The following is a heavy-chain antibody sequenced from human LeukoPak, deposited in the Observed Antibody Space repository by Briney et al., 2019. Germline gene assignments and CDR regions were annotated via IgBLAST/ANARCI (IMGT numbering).Heavy chain of an antibody. CDR1: GGSISSYY. D-gene: IGHD3-10*01. CDR2: INHSGST. J-gene: IGHJ5*02. CDR3: ARGDGGGLITMVRGVISYNNWFDP. V-gene: IGHV4-34*01. Sequence: PSETLSLTCTVSGGSISSYYWSWIRQPPGKGLEWIGEINHSGSTNYNPSLKSRVTISVDTSKNQFSLKLSSVTAADTAVYYCARGDGGGLITMVRGVISYNNWFDPWGQGTLVTVSS.